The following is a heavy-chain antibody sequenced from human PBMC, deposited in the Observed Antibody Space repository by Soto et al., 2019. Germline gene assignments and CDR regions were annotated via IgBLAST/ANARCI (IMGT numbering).Heavy chain of an antibody. CDR1: GFTFTSYT. CDR2: ISSSSDYI. Sequence: PGGSLRLSCAASGFTFTSYTMNWVRQAPGKGLEWVSSISSSSDYIYYADSMKGRVTISRDNAKNSLLLDMNSLTGEDTAVYYCARARVYATGPLDFWGQGTLVTVSS. CDR3: ARARVYATGPLDF. V-gene: IGHV3-21*06. J-gene: IGHJ4*02. D-gene: IGHD6-13*01.